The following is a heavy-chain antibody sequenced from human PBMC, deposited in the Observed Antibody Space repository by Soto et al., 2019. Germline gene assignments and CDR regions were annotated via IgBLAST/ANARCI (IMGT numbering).Heavy chain of an antibody. CDR1: GGTFISYA. J-gene: IGHJ3*02. Sequence: SVKVSCKASGGTFISYAISWVRQAPGQGLEWMGGIIPIFGTANYAQKFQGRVTITADESTSTAYMELSSLRSEDTAVYYCAREGGGLWFGEFAAFDIWGQGTMVTVSS. V-gene: IGHV1-69*13. CDR2: IIPIFGTA. D-gene: IGHD3-10*01. CDR3: AREGGGLWFGEFAAFDI.